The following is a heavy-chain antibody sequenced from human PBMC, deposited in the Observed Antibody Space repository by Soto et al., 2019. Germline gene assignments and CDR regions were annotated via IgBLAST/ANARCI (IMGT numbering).Heavy chain of an antibody. J-gene: IGHJ6*02. CDR2: INPKSGGT. CDR3: ARGDSTDCSNGVCSFFYNHDMDV. Sequence: GASVKVSCKASGYSFTDYHIHWVRQAPGQGLEWLGRINPKSGGTSTAQKFQGWVTMTTDTSISTASMELTRLTSDDTAIYYCARGDSTDCSNGVCSFFYNHDMDVWGQGTPVTFPS. V-gene: IGHV1-2*04. CDR1: GYSFTDYH. D-gene: IGHD2-8*01.